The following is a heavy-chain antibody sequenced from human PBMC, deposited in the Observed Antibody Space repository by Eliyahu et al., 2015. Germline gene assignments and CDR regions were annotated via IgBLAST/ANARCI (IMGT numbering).Heavy chain of an antibody. J-gene: IGHJ4*02. CDR1: GFTFSTYA. V-gene: IGHV3-23*01. CDR2: ISGSGDDT. CDR3: ARLTGGH. D-gene: IGHD3-9*01. Sequence: EVQLLESGGGLVQPGGSLRLSCAASGFTFSTYAMSXVRQAPGKGLEWVSAISGSGDDTYYADSVKGRFTISRDNSKNTLYLQMNSLRAEDTAVYYCARLTGGHWGQGALVTVSS.